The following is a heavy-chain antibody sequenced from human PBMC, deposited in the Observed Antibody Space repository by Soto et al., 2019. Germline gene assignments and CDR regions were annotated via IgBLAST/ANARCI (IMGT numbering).Heavy chain of an antibody. V-gene: IGHV3-23*01. CDR1: GFTFSSYA. D-gene: IGHD6-19*01. CDR2: FSGSVGTTYYAGT. CDR3: AKDGVAGTVWYFEL. Sequence: EVQLLESGGGFVQPGGSLRLSCAASGFTFSSYAMSWVRQAPGKGLEWVSTFSGSVGTTYYAGTYYADSVKGRFTISRDNSKNTLYLQMNSLRAEDTAVYYCAKDGVAGTVWYFELWGRGTLVTVSS. J-gene: IGHJ2*01.